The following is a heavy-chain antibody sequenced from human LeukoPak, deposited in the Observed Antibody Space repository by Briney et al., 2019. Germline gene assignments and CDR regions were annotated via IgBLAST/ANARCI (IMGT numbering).Heavy chain of an antibody. J-gene: IGHJ3*02. D-gene: IGHD1-26*01. CDR3: ARDFGGSQDAFDI. V-gene: IGHV1-2*04. Sequence: ASVKVSCKASGYTFTGYYTHWVRQAPGQGLEWMGWINPNSGGTNYAQKFQGWVTMTRDTSISTAYMELSRLRSDDTAVYYCARDFGGSQDAFDIWGQGTMVTVSS. CDR1: GYTFTGYY. CDR2: INPNSGGT.